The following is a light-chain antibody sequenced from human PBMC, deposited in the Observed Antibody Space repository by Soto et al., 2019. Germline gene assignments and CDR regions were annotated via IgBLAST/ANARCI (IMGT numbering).Light chain of an antibody. CDR2: GNS. CDR1: SSNIGAGYD. J-gene: IGLJ3*02. CDR3: QSYDSSLSGLV. V-gene: IGLV1-40*01. Sequence: QSVLTQPPSVSGAPGQRVTISCTGSSSNIGAGYDVFWYQQLPGTAPKLLVQGNSNRPSGVPDRFSGSKSGTSASLAINGRQDEDAADYCQSYDSSLSGLVFGGGTKLTVL.